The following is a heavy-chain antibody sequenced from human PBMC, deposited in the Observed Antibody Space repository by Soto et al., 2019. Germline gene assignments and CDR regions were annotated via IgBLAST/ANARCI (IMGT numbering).Heavy chain of an antibody. CDR3: ARAGEYGDYSFDY. J-gene: IGHJ4*02. Sequence: QVQLPQWGAGLLKPSETLSLTCAVYGGSFSGYYWSWIRQPPGKGLEWIGEINHSGSTKYNPSLKRRVTISVDTSKNQFSLELSSVTAADTAVYYCARAGEYGDYSFDYWGQGTLVTVSS. V-gene: IGHV4-34*01. D-gene: IGHD4-17*01. CDR2: INHSGST. CDR1: GGSFSGYY.